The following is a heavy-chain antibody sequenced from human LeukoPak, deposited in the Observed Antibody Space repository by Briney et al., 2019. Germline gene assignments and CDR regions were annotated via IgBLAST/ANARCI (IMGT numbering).Heavy chain of an antibody. V-gene: IGHV3-21*01. J-gene: IGHJ5*01. CDR1: GFALKSYS. D-gene: IGHD2-8*02. CDR2: ISSTSAYM. Sequence: GGSLRLSCAGSGFALKSYSLTWVRQAPGKGLEWVSSISSTSAYMHYADSVKGRFTISRDNVDNVVYLEMNGLGAEDTATYYCARVAVSGPTGWFDSWGQGTLVIVSS. CDR3: ARVAVSGPTGWFDS.